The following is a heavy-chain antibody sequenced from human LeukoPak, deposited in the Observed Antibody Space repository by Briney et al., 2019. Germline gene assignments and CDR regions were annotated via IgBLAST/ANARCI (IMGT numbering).Heavy chain of an antibody. J-gene: IGHJ4*02. V-gene: IGHV3-21*01. Sequence: PGGSLRLSCAASGFTFGGFSMNWFPQAPGRGLGWVSSISSSSSYIYYADSVKGRFTISRDNAKNSLYLQMNSLRAEDTAVYYCARGHTVTSYFDYWGQGTLVTVSS. D-gene: IGHD4-17*01. CDR2: ISSSSSYI. CDR1: GFTFGGFS. CDR3: ARGHTVTSYFDY.